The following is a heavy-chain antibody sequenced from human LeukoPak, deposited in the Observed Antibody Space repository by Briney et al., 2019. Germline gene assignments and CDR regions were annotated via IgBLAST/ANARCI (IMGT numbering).Heavy chain of an antibody. D-gene: IGHD3-22*01. CDR2: IYYSGST. J-gene: IGHJ4*02. CDR3: ARLVPPYDTHFDY. V-gene: IGHV4-39*01. Sequence: SETLSLTCTVSGGSISSSSYYWGWIRQPPGKGLEWIGSIYYSGSTYYNPSLKSRVTISVDTSKNQFSLKLSSVTAADTAVYYCARLVPPYDTHFDYLGQGTLVTVSS. CDR1: GGSISSSSYY.